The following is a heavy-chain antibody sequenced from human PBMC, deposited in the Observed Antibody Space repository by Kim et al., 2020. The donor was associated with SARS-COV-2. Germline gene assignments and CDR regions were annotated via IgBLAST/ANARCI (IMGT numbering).Heavy chain of an antibody. CDR3: AKGAAFGVVIIYFDY. V-gene: IGHV3-23*01. Sequence: DSGKGRFTISRDNSKNTLYLQMNSLRAEYTAVYYCAKGAAFGVVIIYFDYWGQGTLVTVSS. J-gene: IGHJ4*02. D-gene: IGHD3-3*01.